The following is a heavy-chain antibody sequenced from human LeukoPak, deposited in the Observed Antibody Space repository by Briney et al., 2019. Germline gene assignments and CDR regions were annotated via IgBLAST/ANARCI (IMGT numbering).Heavy chain of an antibody. CDR3: VKRLNNYFDY. D-gene: IGHD4/OR15-4a*01. CDR1: GFIFSSYA. Sequence: GGSLRLSCSASGFIFSSYAMHWVRQAPGKGLEFVSGISSNGGSTYYADSVKARFTMSRDNSKNALYLQTSSLRAEDTAVYYCVKRLNNYFDYWGQGTLVTVSS. J-gene: IGHJ4*02. V-gene: IGHV3-64D*06. CDR2: ISSNGGST.